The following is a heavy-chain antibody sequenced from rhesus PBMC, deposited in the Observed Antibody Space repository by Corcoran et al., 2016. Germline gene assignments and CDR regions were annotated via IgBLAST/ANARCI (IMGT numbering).Heavy chain of an antibody. CDR1: GYNFNSYY. D-gene: IGHD3-28*01. V-gene: IGHV1-180*01. Sequence: QVQLVQSGAEIKQPGASVKLSCKAFGYNFNSYYMHWVRQAPGQGLEWIGLISPYNGKHAYAQNSQGRVTITPDTTTSTGYLELSSLRSEDTAVYYCTREAITMVDIFDYWGQGVLVTVSS. CDR2: ISPYNGKH. J-gene: IGHJ4*01. CDR3: TREAITMVDIFDY.